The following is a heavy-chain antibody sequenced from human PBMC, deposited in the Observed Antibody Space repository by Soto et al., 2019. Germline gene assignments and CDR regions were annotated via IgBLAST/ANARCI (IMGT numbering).Heavy chain of an antibody. J-gene: IGHJ6*02. V-gene: IGHV4-59*01. D-gene: IGHD3-10*01. CDR2: IYYSGST. CDR1: GFSISSYY. Sequence: PSETLSLTCTVSGFSISSYYWNWIRQPPGKGLEWIGFIYYSGSTNYNPTFKSRVTISVDTSKNQFSLKLSSVTAADTAVYYCARDLGITMVRGFYGMDVWGQGTRVTVSS. CDR3: ARDLGITMVRGFYGMDV.